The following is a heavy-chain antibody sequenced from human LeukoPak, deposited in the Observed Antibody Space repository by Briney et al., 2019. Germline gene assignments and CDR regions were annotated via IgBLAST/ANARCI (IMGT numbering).Heavy chain of an antibody. V-gene: IGHV5-51*01. J-gene: IGHJ3*02. D-gene: IGHD6-19*01. Sequence: GESLKISCKDSGYRFTNYWIGWVRQMPGKGLGWMGIIYPGDSDTRYSPSFQGQVTISVDKSISTAFLQWSSLKASDTAVYYCARQTSSGRLAQWAFDIWGQGTMVTVSS. CDR1: GYRFTNYW. CDR3: ARQTSSGRLAQWAFDI. CDR2: IYPGDSDT.